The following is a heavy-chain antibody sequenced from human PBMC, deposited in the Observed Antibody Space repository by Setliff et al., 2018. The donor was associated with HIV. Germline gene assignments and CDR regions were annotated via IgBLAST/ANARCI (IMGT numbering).Heavy chain of an antibody. CDR2: IIPIFSTS. D-gene: IGHD3-3*01. CDR1: GSTFTSYA. V-gene: IGHV1-69*13. Sequence: ASVKVSCKASGSTFTSYAINWVRQAPGQGLEWMGGIIPIFSTSNYAQRFQGRVTITADESTSTAYMELYNLRSEDTAVYYCARREQYYDFWSGYYTRAHYYMDVWGKGTTVTVSS. J-gene: IGHJ6*03. CDR3: ARREQYYDFWSGYYTRAHYYMDV.